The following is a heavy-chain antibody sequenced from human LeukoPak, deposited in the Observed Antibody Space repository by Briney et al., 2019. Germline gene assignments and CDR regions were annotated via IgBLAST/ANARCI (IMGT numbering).Heavy chain of an antibody. J-gene: IGHJ5*02. CDR2: ISSSGSTI. CDR1: GFTFSDYY. Sequence: SGGSLRLSCAASGFTFSDYYMSWIRQAPGKGLEWVSYISSSGSTIYYADSVKGRFTISRDNAKNSLYLQMNSLRAEDTAVYYCARGEVVPLGYCSSTSCYAIDPWGQGTLVTASS. D-gene: IGHD2-2*01. V-gene: IGHV3-11*01. CDR3: ARGEVVPLGYCSSTSCYAIDP.